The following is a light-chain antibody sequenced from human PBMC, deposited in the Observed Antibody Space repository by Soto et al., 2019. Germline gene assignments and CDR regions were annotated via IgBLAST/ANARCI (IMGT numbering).Light chain of an antibody. J-gene: IGKJ5*01. CDR3: QQYGSSQIA. Sequence: IVMTQSPATLSVSPGERATLSCMASQNFGSTYLAWYQQKRGQAPRFLIYGASTRATRIPDRFSGSGSGTGLTLTISRLEPEDLALYYCQQYGSSQIAVGQGTRLEIK. V-gene: IGKV3-20*01. CDR2: GAS. CDR1: QNFGSTY.